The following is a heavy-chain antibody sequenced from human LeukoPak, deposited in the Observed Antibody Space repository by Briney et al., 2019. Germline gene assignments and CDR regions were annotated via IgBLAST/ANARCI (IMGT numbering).Heavy chain of an antibody. J-gene: IGHJ4*02. CDR3: AKDLGAYGDYGLDY. Sequence: GGSLRLSCAASGFTFSTYGMHWVRQAPGKGLDWVAFIRYDGSNKYYADSVKGRFTISRDNSKNTLYLQMNSLRAEDTAVYYCAKDLGAYGDYGLDYWGQGTLVTVSS. V-gene: IGHV3-30*02. CDR2: IRYDGSNK. D-gene: IGHD4-17*01. CDR1: GFTFSTYG.